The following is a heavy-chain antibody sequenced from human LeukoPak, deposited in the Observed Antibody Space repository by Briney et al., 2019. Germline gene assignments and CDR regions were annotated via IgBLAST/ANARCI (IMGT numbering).Heavy chain of an antibody. Sequence: GGSLRLSCAASGFTFSSYAMHWVRQAPGRGLEWVALISYDVSNKYYADSVKGRFTISRDNSKNTLYLQMNSLRAEDTAVYYCAKDLKWDLTDGFDYWGQGTLVTVSS. J-gene: IGHJ4*02. D-gene: IGHD1-26*01. CDR2: ISYDVSNK. CDR3: AKDLKWDLTDGFDY. CDR1: GFTFSSYA. V-gene: IGHV3-30*18.